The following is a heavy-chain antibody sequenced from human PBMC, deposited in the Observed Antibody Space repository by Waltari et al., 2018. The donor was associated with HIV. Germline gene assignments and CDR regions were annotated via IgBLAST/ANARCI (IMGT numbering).Heavy chain of an antibody. D-gene: IGHD3-16*01. J-gene: IGHJ3*02. Sequence: EVQVVESGGGLVQPGGSLRLSCAASGFTFSSYEMNWVRQAPGKGLEWVSYICSSGSTIYFADSVKGRFTMSRDNAKNSLYLRMNSLRAEDTAVYYCARAFMILGTGAFDIWGQGTMVTVSS. CDR3: ARAFMILGTGAFDI. CDR1: GFTFSSYE. CDR2: ICSSGSTI. V-gene: IGHV3-48*03.